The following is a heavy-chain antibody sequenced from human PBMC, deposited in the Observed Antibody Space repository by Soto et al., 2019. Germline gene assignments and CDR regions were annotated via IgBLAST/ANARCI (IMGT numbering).Heavy chain of an antibody. CDR3: ARHKPRIAAAGRTWYFDY. D-gene: IGHD6-13*01. Sequence: GASVKVSCKASVYTFTSCGSSCVRQAPGQGLEWMGWISAYNGNTNYAQKLQGRVTMTTDTSTSTAYMGLRSLRAEDTAVYYCARHKPRIAAAGRTWYFDYWGQGTLVTVSS. J-gene: IGHJ4*02. CDR1: VYTFTSCG. CDR2: ISAYNGNT. V-gene: IGHV1-18*04.